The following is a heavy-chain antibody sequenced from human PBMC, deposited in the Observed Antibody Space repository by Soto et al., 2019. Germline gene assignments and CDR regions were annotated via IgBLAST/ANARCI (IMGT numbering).Heavy chain of an antibody. Sequence: GGSLRLSCGVSGFSFSDYYMIWIRQDPGKGLEMVSYISSRSSYTVYADSVKGRFTISRDNGKNSLYLQMNSLRAEETGIYYYARDAGHYQLLLDYWGQGALVTVS. CDR1: GFSFSDYY. CDR3: ARDAGHYQLLLDY. V-gene: IGHV3-11*06. CDR2: ISSRSSYT. D-gene: IGHD2-2*01. J-gene: IGHJ4*02.